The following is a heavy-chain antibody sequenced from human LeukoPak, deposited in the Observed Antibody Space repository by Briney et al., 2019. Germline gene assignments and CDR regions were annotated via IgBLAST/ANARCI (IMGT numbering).Heavy chain of an antibody. CDR1: GDSVSSNSAA. V-gene: IGHV6-1*01. D-gene: IGHD3-10*01. CDR3: AKSSVREYAFDI. CDR2: TYYRSKWYN. Sequence: SQTLSLTCAISGDSVSSNSAAWNWFRQSPSRGLEWLGRTYYRSKWYNDYAVSVKSRITINPDTSKNQFSLQLNSVTPEDTAVYYCAKSSVREYAFDIWGQGTMVTVSS. J-gene: IGHJ3*02.